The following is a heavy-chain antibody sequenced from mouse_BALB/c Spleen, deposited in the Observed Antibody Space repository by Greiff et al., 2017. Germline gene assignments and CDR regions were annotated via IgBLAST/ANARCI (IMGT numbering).Heavy chain of an antibody. J-gene: IGHJ3*01. Sequence: VQLQESGAELAKPGASVKMSCKASGYTFTSYWMHWVKQRPGQGLEWIGYINPSTGYTEYNQKFKDKATLTADKSSSTAYMQLSSLTSEDSAVYYCARGFPQLLWFAYWGQGTLVTVSA. CDR2: INPSTGYT. V-gene: IGHV1-7*01. D-gene: IGHD1-1*01. CDR3: ARGFPQLLWFAY. CDR1: GYTFTSYW.